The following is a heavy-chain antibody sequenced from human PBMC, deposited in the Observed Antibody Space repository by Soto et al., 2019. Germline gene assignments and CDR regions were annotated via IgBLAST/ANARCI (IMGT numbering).Heavy chain of an antibody. CDR1: GGSISTSGYY. CDR2: IYYTGNT. V-gene: IGHV4-39*01. J-gene: IGHJ5*01. Sequence: SETLSLTCSVSGGSISTSGYYWGWIRQPPGKGLEWIGSIYYTGNTYYYPSLESRVTVSVDTSRNQFSLRLSSVTAADTAVYYCARGGKYRLPEAYEIDSWALEAVLPVSS. CDR3: ARGGKYRLPEAYEIDS. D-gene: IGHD6-6*01.